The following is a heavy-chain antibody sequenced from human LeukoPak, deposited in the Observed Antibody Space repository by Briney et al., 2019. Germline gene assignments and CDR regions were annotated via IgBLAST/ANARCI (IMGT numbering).Heavy chain of an antibody. CDR3: AKGGRDDYVWGSYRPHAGYYFDY. D-gene: IGHD3-16*02. V-gene: IGHV3-23*01. CDR1: GFTFSSYA. J-gene: IGHJ4*02. Sequence: QAGGSLRLSCAASGFTFSSYAMSWVRQAPGKGLEWVLAISGSGGSTYYADSVKGRFTISRDNSKNTLYLQMNSLRAEDTAVYYCAKGGRDDYVWGSYRPHAGYYFDYWGQGTLVTVSS. CDR2: ISGSGGST.